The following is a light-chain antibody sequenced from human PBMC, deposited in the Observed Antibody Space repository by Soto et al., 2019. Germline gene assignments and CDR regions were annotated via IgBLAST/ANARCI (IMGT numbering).Light chain of an antibody. CDR1: SXDFGSHNL. V-gene: IGLV2-23*01. CDR2: EGS. CDR3: CSCAGDGTNV. Sequence: QSVLTQPASVSGSPGQSITISCSGISXDFGSHNLVSWYQHHPGKAPKLMSYEGSKRPSGVSNRFSGSKSGNTASLTISGLQAEDEADYYCCSCAGDGTNVFGTGTKLTV. J-gene: IGLJ1*01.